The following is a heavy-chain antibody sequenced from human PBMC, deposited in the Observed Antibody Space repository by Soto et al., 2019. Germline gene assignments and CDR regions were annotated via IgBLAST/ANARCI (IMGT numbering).Heavy chain of an antibody. V-gene: IGHV3-30-3*01. CDR2: ISYDGSNK. J-gene: IGHJ4*02. CDR3: ARGYYYDSSGFRLDQ. CDR1: GFTVSRYA. D-gene: IGHD3-22*01. Sequence: LRLSCAASGFTVSRYAIHWVRQAPGKGLEWVAIISYDGSNKYYADSVKGRFTISRDNSKNTLSLQMNSLRPEDTAVYYCARGYYYDSSGFRLDQWGQGTLVTVSS.